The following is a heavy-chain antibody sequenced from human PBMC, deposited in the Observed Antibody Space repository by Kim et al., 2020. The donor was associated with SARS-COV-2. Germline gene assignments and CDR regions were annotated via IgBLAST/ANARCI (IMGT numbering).Heavy chain of an antibody. Sequence: SETLSLTCAVSGGSISSGGYSWSWIRQPPGKGLEWIGYIYHSGSTYYNPSLKSRVTISVDRSKNQFSLKLSSVTAADTAVYYCARVKISVGDMDVWGQGTTVTVSS. J-gene: IGHJ6*02. V-gene: IGHV4-30-2*01. CDR3: ARVKISVGDMDV. CDR1: GGSISSGGYS. D-gene: IGHD3-16*01. CDR2: IYHSGST.